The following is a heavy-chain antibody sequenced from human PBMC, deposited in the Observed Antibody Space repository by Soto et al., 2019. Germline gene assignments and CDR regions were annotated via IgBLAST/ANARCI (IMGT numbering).Heavy chain of an antibody. V-gene: IGHV1-69*13. J-gene: IGHJ6*02. CDR2: IIPIFGTA. D-gene: IGHD2-2*02. CDR3: AGRGFVVVPAAIPAYYYYGMDV. CDR1: GGTFSSYA. Sequence: SVKVSCKASGGTFSSYAINWVRQAPGQGLEWMVGIIPIFGTANYAQKFQGRVTITADESTSTAYMELTSLRSEDTAVYYCAGRGFVVVPAAIPAYYYYGMDVWG.